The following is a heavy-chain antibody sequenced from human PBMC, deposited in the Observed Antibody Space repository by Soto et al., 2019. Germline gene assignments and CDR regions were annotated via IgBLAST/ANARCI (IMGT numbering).Heavy chain of an antibody. CDR3: ARYRTSGSWSKFDY. V-gene: IGHV4-31*03. J-gene: IGHJ4*02. Sequence: QVLLQESGPGLMKPSQTLSLTCTVSGLSISSASYYWSWIRQHPGKGLEWVGNIYYNGSTYYSPSLKSRVTVWVVTSKNQFSLRLTSVTAADTAVYYCARYRTSGSWSKFDYWGRGTLVSVSS. CDR1: GLSISSASYY. D-gene: IGHD6-25*01. CDR2: IYYNGST.